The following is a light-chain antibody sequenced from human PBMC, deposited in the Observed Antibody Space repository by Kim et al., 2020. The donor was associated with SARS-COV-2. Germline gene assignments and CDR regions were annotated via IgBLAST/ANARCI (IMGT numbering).Light chain of an antibody. CDR3: QYENRSPNT. CDR1: QGSSSW. J-gene: IGKJ5*01. Sequence: DIQMTQSPSSVSATVGDRVTITCRASQGSSSWLAWYQQKPGKVPKLLIYAASRLQSGVPSRFSGSKSGTDFTLTISSLQPEDFATYYCQYENRSPNTFGQGTRLDIK. V-gene: IGKV1-12*01. CDR2: AAS.